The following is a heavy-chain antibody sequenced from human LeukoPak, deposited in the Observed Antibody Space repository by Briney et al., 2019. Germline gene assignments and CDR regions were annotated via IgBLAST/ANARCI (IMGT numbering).Heavy chain of an antibody. D-gene: IGHD7-27*01. V-gene: IGHV3-23*01. CDR1: GFTFSSYA. CDR3: AKGWGTDYYYYYYMDV. J-gene: IGHJ6*03. Sequence: GGSLRLSCAASGFTFSSYAMSWVRQAPGKGLEWVSAIIGSGGSTYYADSVKGRFTISRDNSKNTLYLQMNSLRAEDTAVYYCAKGWGTDYYYYYYMDVWGKGTTVTVSS. CDR2: IIGSGGST.